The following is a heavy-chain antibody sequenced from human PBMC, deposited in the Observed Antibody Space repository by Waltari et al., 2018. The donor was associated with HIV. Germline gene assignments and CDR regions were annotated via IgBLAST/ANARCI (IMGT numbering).Heavy chain of an antibody. Sequence: EVKLLESGGALVQPGGSLRLSCAASGVNFNLYPMNWLSQAPGKVQEWISYIVVASETMLYADSVKGRFTISRDNAQNSVFLQVSSLRPDDTAVYYCARDTRGGGGQVMRPRYFDYWGQGTLVTVS. D-gene: IGHD6-25*01. V-gene: IGHV3-48*01. CDR2: IVVASETM. J-gene: IGHJ4*02. CDR1: GVNFNLYP. CDR3: ARDTRGGGGQVMRPRYFDY.